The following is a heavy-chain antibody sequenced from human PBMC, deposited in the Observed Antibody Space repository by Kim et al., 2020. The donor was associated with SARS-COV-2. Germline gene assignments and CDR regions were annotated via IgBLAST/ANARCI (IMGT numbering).Heavy chain of an antibody. J-gene: IGHJ4*02. Sequence: GWSLRLSCAASGFTFSSYWMSWVRQAPGKGLEWVANIKQDGSEKYYVDSVKGRFTISRDNAKNSLYLQMNSLRAEDTAVYYCARVYDILTGLLDYWGQGTLVTVSS. CDR3: ARVYDILTGLLDY. V-gene: IGHV3-7*01. CDR1: GFTFSSYW. D-gene: IGHD3-9*01. CDR2: IKQDGSEK.